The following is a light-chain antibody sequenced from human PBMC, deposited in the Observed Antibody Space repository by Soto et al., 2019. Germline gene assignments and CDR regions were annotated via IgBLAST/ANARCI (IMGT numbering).Light chain of an antibody. Sequence: EIVLTQSPGTLSLSPGERATLSCRASQSVNNNYLAWYQQKPGQAPRLLIYGTSSRATGIPNRFSGSGSGTDFTLTISRLEPEDFAVYYCQQYGRTPRTFGQGT. CDR1: QSVNNNY. V-gene: IGKV3-20*01. CDR2: GTS. J-gene: IGKJ1*01. CDR3: QQYGRTPRT.